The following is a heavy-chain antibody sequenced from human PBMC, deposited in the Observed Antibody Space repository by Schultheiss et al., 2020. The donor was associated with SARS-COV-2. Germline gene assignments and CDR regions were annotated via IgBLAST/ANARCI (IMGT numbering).Heavy chain of an antibody. CDR3: ASAKGI. D-gene: IGHD6-13*01. Sequence: SQTLSLTCAVYGGSFSGYYWSWIRQPPGKGLEWIGEVIHSGSTKYNPSLKSRVTISVDTSKNQFSLKLSSVTAADTAVYYCASAKGIWGQGTLVTVSS. CDR2: VIHSGST. CDR1: GGSFSGYY. V-gene: IGHV4-34*12. J-gene: IGHJ4*02.